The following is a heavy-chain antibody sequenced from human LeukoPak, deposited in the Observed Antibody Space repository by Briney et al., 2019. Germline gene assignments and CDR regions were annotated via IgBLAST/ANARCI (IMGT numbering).Heavy chain of an antibody. V-gene: IGHV1-18*01. CDR3: ARFFSIGYCSGGSCYSPFDY. Sequence: ASVKVSCKASGYTFTSYGISWVRQAPGQGLEWMGWISAYNGNTNYAQKLQGRVTMTTDTSTSTAYMELRSLRSDDTAVYYCARFFSIGYCSGGSCYSPFDYWGQGTLVTVSS. D-gene: IGHD2-15*01. J-gene: IGHJ4*02. CDR1: GYTFTSYG. CDR2: ISAYNGNT.